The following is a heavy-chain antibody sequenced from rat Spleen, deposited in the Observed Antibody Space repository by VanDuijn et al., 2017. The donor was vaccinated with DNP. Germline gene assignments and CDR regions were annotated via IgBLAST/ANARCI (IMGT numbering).Heavy chain of an antibody. CDR3: ARPIYYGYNGFAY. V-gene: IGHV5-25*01. Sequence: EVQLVESGGGLVQPGRSLKLSCAASGFTFSDYYMAWVRQAPTKGLEWVAYIGSDGYAPYYGDSVTGRFSVSRDNVKSTLYLQMDSLRFEDTATYYCARPIYYGYNGFAYWGQGTLVTVSS. J-gene: IGHJ3*01. D-gene: IGHD1-6*01. CDR1: GFTFSDYY. CDR2: IGSDGYAP.